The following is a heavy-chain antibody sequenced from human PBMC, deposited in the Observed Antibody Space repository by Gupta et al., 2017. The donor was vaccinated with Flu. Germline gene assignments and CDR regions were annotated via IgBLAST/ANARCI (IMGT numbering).Heavy chain of an antibody. D-gene: IGHD4-17*01. J-gene: IGHJ5*02. CDR3: GRDHSRALSMGTTWWIYP. V-gene: IGHV1-46*03. CDR2: IKPSGDGT. Sequence: VRQAPGQGPEWMGLIKPSGDGTVYAQKFQGRVTMTRDTSTSTDYMELSSLRSEDTAVYYCGRDHSRALSMGTTWWIYPWGQGTLVIVSS.